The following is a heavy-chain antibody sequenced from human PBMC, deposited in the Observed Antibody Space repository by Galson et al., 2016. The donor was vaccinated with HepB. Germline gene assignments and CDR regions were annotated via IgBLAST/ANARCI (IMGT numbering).Heavy chain of an antibody. CDR2: ISTFNGKT. V-gene: IGHV1-18*04. Sequence: SVKVSCKASGYMFISYGIRWVRQAPGQGLEWMGWISTFNGKTDFARKFQGRVTMTTDTSTNTALMDLRSLRSDDTAVYYCARGVGGVGDYSECYYYHYYMDVWGTGTTVTVTS. D-gene: IGHD3-16*01. CDR1: GYMFISYG. J-gene: IGHJ6*03. CDR3: ARGVGGVGDYSECYYYHYYMDV.